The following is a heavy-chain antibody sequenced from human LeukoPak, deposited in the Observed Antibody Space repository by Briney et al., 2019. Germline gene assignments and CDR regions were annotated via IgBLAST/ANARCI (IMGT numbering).Heavy chain of an antibody. J-gene: IGHJ3*02. CDR1: GGSFSGYY. V-gene: IGHV4-34*01. CDR2: INHSGST. Sequence: SETLSLTCAVYGGSFSGYYWSWIRQPPGKGLEWIGEINHSGSTNYNPSLKSRVTISVDTSKNQFSLKLSSVTAADTAVYYCARGTGTTPLHAFDIWGQGTMVTVSS. D-gene: IGHD1-1*01. CDR3: ARGTGTTPLHAFDI.